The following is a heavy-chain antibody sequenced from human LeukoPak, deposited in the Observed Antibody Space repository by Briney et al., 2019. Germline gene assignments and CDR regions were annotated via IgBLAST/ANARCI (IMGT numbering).Heavy chain of an antibody. J-gene: IGHJ1*01. D-gene: IGHD2-15*01. CDR3: ARAPPPYCIGDSGDSFLYFPH. V-gene: IGHV1-8*01. CDR1: GYTFSSYD. CDR2: MNPNSGNT. Sequence: ASVKLSCNSSGYTFSSYDINCVRQATGQGLECMGGMNPNSGNTGCAQKFQGRVTMTRDTSESTAYMELRTLRSEDAAVLYCARAPPPYCIGDSGDSFLYFPHWGQGTLVTVSS.